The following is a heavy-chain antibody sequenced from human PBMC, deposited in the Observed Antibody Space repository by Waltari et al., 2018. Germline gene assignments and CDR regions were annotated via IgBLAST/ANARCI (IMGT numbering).Heavy chain of an antibody. CDR1: GFPFSSYG. CDR2: ISYDGSNK. V-gene: IGHV3-30*03. Sequence: QAQLVESGGGVVQPGRSLRLSCAASGFPFSSYGMHWVRQAPGKGLEWVAVISYDGSNKYYADSVKGRFTISRDNSKNTLYLQLNSLRAEDTAVYYCASIAVAGIDYWGQGTLVTVSS. CDR3: ASIAVAGIDY. D-gene: IGHD6-19*01. J-gene: IGHJ4*02.